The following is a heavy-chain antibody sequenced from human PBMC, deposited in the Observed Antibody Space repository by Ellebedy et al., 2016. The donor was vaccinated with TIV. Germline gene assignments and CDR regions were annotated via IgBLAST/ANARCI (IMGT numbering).Heavy chain of an antibody. Sequence: PGGSLRLSCAASGFTLSSFPMGWVRQTPGQWLEGVSGLYGSGRGIVYSDPVKGRFTISRANSKNTLYLQMKSLRAEDTGIYYCVKDQIAGDGRWVFDLWGQGTVVTVSS. D-gene: IGHD5-24*01. V-gene: IGHV3-23*01. CDR1: GFTLSSFP. CDR2: LYGSGRGI. J-gene: IGHJ3*01. CDR3: VKDQIAGDGRWVFDL.